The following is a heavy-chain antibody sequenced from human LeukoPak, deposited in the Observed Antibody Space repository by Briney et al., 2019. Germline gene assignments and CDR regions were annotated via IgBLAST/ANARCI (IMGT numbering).Heavy chain of an antibody. CDR2: IYSSGTAPYIPPPPTSGTT. J-gene: IGHJ5*02. V-gene: IGHV4-4*07. CDR1: GASISSSY. Sequence: PSETLSLTRILSGASISSSYWSWIRQPAGKGLEWIGRIYSSGTAPYIPPPPTSGTTHYTPPLKSRVSISVDRSKRQISLKLNFVTAADTAIYYCARGGAIPNWFDPWGPGILVAVSS. D-gene: IGHD2-2*02. CDR3: ARGGAIPNWFDP.